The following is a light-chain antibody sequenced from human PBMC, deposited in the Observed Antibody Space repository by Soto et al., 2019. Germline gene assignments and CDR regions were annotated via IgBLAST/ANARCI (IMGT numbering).Light chain of an antibody. CDR2: DAS. CDR1: QTISGW. V-gene: IGKV1-5*01. CDR3: LQYNGYYRT. Sequence: DIQITHSPSTLSASVGDAVTITFRASQTISGWLAWYQQRPGKAPNLLIFDASTLESGVPSRFSGSGSGTTFTLTISSLQSDDFATYYCLQYNGYYRTFGQGTKVDI. J-gene: IGKJ1*01.